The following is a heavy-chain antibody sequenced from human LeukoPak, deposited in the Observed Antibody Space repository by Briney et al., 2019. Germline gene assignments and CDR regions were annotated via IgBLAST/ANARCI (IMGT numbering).Heavy chain of an antibody. J-gene: IGHJ4*02. Sequence: QSGGSLRLSCAASGFTFSSYGMHWVRQAPGKGLEWVAFIRYDGSNEYYADSVKGRFTTSRDNSKDTLYLQMNSLRAEDTAVYYCANPYYDSSGYPAYFDYWGQGTLVTVSS. CDR2: IRYDGSNE. CDR1: GFTFSSYG. D-gene: IGHD3-22*01. V-gene: IGHV3-30*02. CDR3: ANPYYDSSGYPAYFDY.